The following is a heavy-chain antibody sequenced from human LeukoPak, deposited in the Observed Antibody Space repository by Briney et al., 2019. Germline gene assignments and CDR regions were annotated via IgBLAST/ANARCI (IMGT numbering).Heavy chain of an antibody. CDR1: GGSISSGSYY. Sequence: SETLSLTCTVSGGSISSGSYYWNWIRQPAGKGLEWIGRIYTSGSTNYNPSLKSRVTISVDTSKNQFSLKLSSVTAADTAVYYCARVRIYYYDSSGYYRGPFDYWGQGTLVTVSS. D-gene: IGHD3-22*01. J-gene: IGHJ4*02. V-gene: IGHV4-61*02. CDR2: IYTSGST. CDR3: ARVRIYYYDSSGYYRGPFDY.